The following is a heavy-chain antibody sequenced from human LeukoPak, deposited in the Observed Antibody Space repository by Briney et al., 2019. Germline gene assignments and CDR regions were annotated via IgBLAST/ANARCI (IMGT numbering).Heavy chain of an antibody. Sequence: MPSETLSLTCTVSGGSISSSSYYWGWIRQPPGKGLEWIGSIYYSGSTYYNPSLKSRVTISVDTSKNQFSLKLSSVTAADTAVYYCARHAVDTAIDGAFDIWGQGTMVTVSS. CDR3: ARHAVDTAIDGAFDI. CDR1: GGSISSSSYY. J-gene: IGHJ3*02. V-gene: IGHV4-39*01. CDR2: IYYSGST. D-gene: IGHD5-18*01.